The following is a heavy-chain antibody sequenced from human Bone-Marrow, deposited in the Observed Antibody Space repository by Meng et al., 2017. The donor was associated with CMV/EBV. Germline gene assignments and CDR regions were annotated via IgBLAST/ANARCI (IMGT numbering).Heavy chain of an antibody. J-gene: IGHJ4*02. CDR2: VRHDGTNK. Sequence: GESLKISCAASGFRFDDCGMHWVRQTPGKGLEWVAFVRHDGTNKFYAASVKGRFTIPRDNSKSTVYLQMNSLRPEDSALYYCAKDLLLFGGPNAYFDQWGQGTLVTVSS. CDR1: GFRFDDCG. D-gene: IGHD3-16*01. CDR3: AKDLLLFGGPNAYFDQ. V-gene: IGHV3-30*02.